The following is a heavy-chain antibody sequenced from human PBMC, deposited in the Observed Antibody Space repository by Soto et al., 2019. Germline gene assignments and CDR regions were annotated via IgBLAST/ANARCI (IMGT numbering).Heavy chain of an antibody. CDR2: ISGSGGST. D-gene: IGHD2-2*03. J-gene: IGHJ3*02. CDR3: AKASGYCSSTSCPPSDAFDI. V-gene: IGHV3-23*01. CDR1: GFTFSSYA. Sequence: GGSLRLSCAASGFTFSSYAMSWVRQAPGKGLEWVSAISGSGGSTYYADSVKGRFTISRDNSKNTLHLQMNSLRAEDTAVYYCAKASGYCSSTSCPPSDAFDIWGQGTMVTVSS.